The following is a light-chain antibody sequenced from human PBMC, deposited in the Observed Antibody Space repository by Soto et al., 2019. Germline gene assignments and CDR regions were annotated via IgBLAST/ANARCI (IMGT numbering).Light chain of an antibody. J-gene: IGKJ1*01. CDR2: DAS. CDR3: QQYNSYWET. V-gene: IGKV1-5*01. CDR1: QSISSW. Sequence: DIQMTQSPSTLSASVGDRVTITCRASQSISSWLAWYQQKPGKAPKLLIYDASSLESGVPSRFSGSGSGTEFILTISSLQPDDLATYYCQQYNSYWETFGQGTKVDIK.